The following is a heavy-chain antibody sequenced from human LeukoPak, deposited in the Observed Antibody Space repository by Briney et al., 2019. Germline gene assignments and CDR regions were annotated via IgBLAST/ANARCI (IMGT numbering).Heavy chain of an antibody. J-gene: IGHJ4*02. Sequence: PSETLSLTCTVSSGSISSADYYWSWIRQPPGKGLEWIGYIYYSGSTYYNPSLKSRVTLSVDTSNNQFSLRLSSVTAADTAVYYCARARDTNPFDYWGQGTLVTVSS. CDR1: SGSISSADYY. V-gene: IGHV4-30-4*08. CDR2: IYYSGST. D-gene: IGHD5-24*01. CDR3: ARARDTNPFDY.